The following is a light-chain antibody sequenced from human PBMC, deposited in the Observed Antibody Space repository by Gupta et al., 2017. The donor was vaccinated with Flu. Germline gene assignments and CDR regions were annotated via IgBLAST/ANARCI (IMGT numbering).Light chain of an antibody. Sequence: TCSGDKLGNKYACWYQQKPGQSPVLVIYQDNKRPSGIPERFSGSNSGNTATLTINGTQAMDEADYYCQAWDRSTYVFGTGTKVTVL. J-gene: IGLJ1*01. CDR3: QAWDRSTYV. CDR1: KLGNKY. CDR2: QDN. V-gene: IGLV3-1*01.